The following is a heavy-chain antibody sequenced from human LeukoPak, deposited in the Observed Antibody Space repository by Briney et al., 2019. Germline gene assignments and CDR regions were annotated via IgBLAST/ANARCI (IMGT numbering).Heavy chain of an antibody. D-gene: IGHD3-3*01. Sequence: TGGSLRLSCAASGFTFSSYAMSWVRQAPGKGLEWVSAISGSGGSTYYADSVKGRFTISRDNSKNTLYLQMNSLRAEDTAVYYCAKDSILFAGFLEWLFVLDAFDIWGQGTMVTVSS. CDR1: GFTFSSYA. J-gene: IGHJ3*02. V-gene: IGHV3-23*01. CDR2: ISGSGGST. CDR3: AKDSILFAGFLEWLFVLDAFDI.